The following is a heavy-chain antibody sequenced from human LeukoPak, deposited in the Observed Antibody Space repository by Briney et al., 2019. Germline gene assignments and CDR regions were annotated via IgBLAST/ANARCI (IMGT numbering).Heavy chain of an antibody. Sequence: PGGSLRLSCAASGFTFSSYEMNWVRQAPGKGLEWVSYISSSGSTIYYADSVKGRFTISRDNAKNSLYLQMNSLRAEDTAVYYCARDTAQYYDFWSGYYPYYYYMDVWGKGTTVTVSS. J-gene: IGHJ6*03. CDR1: GFTFSSYE. CDR3: ARDTAQYYDFWSGYYPYYYYMDV. D-gene: IGHD3-3*01. CDR2: ISSSGSTI. V-gene: IGHV3-48*03.